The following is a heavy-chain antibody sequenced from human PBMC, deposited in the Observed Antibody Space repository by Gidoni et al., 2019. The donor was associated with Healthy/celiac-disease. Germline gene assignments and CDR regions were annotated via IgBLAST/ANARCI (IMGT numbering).Heavy chain of an antibody. CDR2: IYSGGST. J-gene: IGHJ3*02. V-gene: IGHV3-53*01. D-gene: IGHD2-21*01. CDR3: ARYCGGDCYSGPFDAFDI. Sequence: VRQAPGKGLEWVSVIYSGGSTYYADSVKGRFTISRDNSKNTLYLQMNSLRAEDTAVYYCARYCGGDCYSGPFDAFDIWGQGTMVTVSS.